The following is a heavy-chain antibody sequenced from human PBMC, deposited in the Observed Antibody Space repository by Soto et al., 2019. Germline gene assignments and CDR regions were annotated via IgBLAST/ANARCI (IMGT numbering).Heavy chain of an antibody. D-gene: IGHD6-6*01. CDR3: ATLSSSDDYYYYGMDV. J-gene: IGHJ6*02. Sequence: ESLTVSCQACGESFTSYWITWVRKMPGKGLEWMGRIDPSDSYTNYSPSFQGHVTISADKSISTAYLQWRSMKASDTAMYYCATLSSSDDYYYYGMDVWGQGTTVTVSS. CDR2: IDPSDSYT. CDR1: GESFTSYW. V-gene: IGHV5-10-1*01.